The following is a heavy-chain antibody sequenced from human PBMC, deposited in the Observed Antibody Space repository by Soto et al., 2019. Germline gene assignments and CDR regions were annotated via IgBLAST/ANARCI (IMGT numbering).Heavy chain of an antibody. CDR2: IYYSGST. D-gene: IGHD6-13*01. Sequence: SVTLSLTCTVSGGSISSYYWSWIRQPPGKGLEWIGYIYYSGSTNYNPSLKSRVTISVDTSKNPFSLKLSSVTAADTAVYYCAGVIEYSSSWYANNWFDPWGQGTLLTVSS. CDR3: AGVIEYSSSWYANNWFDP. CDR1: GGSISSYY. J-gene: IGHJ5*02. V-gene: IGHV4-59*01.